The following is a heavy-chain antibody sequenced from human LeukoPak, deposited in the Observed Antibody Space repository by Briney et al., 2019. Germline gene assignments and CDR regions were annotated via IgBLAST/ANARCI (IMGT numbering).Heavy chain of an antibody. D-gene: IGHD6-19*01. J-gene: IGHJ4*02. V-gene: IGHV3-53*03. Sequence: PGGSLRLTCAASGFTVSSNYMIWVRQAPGKGLEWVSVIYSGGSTYYADSVKGRFTISRDNVKNLLYLQMNSLRAEDTAVYYCARVQRGIAVALDYWGQGALATVSS. CDR1: GFTVSSNY. CDR2: IYSGGST. CDR3: ARVQRGIAVALDY.